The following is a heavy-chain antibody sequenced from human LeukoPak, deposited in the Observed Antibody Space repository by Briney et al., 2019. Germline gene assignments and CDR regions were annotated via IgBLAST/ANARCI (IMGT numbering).Heavy chain of an antibody. D-gene: IGHD3-10*01. V-gene: IGHV3-49*04. Sequence: PGRSLRLSCTTSGFTFGDYGVSWVRQAPGKGLEWVGFIRSKAYGGTTEYAASVKGRFTISRDDSESIAYLQMNSLEPEDTAVYYCTRVQYYGSGSYYWYFDLWGHGTLVTVSS. CDR2: IRSKAYGGTT. CDR3: TRVQYYGSGSYYWYFDL. J-gene: IGHJ2*01. CDR1: GFTFGDYG.